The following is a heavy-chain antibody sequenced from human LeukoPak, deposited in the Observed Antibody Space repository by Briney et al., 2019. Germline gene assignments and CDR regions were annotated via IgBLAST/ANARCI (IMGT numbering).Heavy chain of an antibody. CDR3: AKEGYVAAAGLYYYYYGMDV. D-gene: IGHD6-13*01. CDR1: GFTFDDYA. Sequence: GGSLRLSCAASGFTFDDYAMHWVRQAPGKGLEWVSGISWNSGSIGYADSVKGRFTISRDNAKNSLYLQMNSLRAEDTALYYCAKEGYVAAAGLYYYYYGMDVWGQGTTVTVSS. J-gene: IGHJ6*02. CDR2: ISWNSGSI. V-gene: IGHV3-9*01.